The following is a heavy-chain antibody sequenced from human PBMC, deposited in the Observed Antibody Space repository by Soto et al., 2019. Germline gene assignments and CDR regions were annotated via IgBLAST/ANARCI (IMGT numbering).Heavy chain of an antibody. J-gene: IGHJ3*02. D-gene: IGHD2-2*01. CDR1: GYTFTSYA. Sequence: ASVKVSCKASGYTFTSYAMHWVRQAPGQRLEWMGWINAGNGNTKYSQKFQGRVTITRDTSASTAYMELSSLRSEDTAVYYCARFSIVVVPAAIENAFDIWGKGTMVTVSS. CDR3: ARFSIVVVPAAIENAFDI. V-gene: IGHV1-3*01. CDR2: INAGNGNT.